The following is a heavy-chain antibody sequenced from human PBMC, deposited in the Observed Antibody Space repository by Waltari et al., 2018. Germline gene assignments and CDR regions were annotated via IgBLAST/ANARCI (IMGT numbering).Heavy chain of an antibody. CDR2: INPNSGGT. V-gene: IGHV1-2*06. J-gene: IGHJ4*02. CDR1: GYTFTGYY. D-gene: IGHD2-8*01. CDR3: ARDLVLMVYFEGFDY. Sequence: QVQLVQSGAEVKKPGASVTVSCKASGYTFTGYYMHWVRQAPGQGLEWMGRINPNSGGTNYAQKFQGRVTMTRDTSISTAYMELSRLRSDDTAVYYCARDLVLMVYFEGFDYWGQGTLVTVSS.